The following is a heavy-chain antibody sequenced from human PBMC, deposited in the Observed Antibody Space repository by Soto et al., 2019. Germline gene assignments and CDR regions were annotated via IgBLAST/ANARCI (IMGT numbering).Heavy chain of an antibody. J-gene: IGHJ6*02. CDR3: AREIGHGGNSGGAGGYYYGMDV. D-gene: IGHD2-21*02. Sequence: QVQLVQSGAEVKKPGSSVKVSCKASGGTFSSYAISWVRQAPGQGLEWMGGIIPIFGTANYAQKFQGRVTITADESTSTAYMELSSLRSEDTAVYYCAREIGHGGNSGGAGGYYYGMDVWGQGTTVTVSS. CDR2: IIPIFGTA. CDR1: GGTFSSYA. V-gene: IGHV1-69*12.